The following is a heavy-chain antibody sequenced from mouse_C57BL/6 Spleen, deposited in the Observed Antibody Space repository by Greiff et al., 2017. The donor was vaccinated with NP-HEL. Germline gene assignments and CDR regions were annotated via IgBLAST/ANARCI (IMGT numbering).Heavy chain of an antibody. CDR2: IRSKSNNYAT. CDR3: VRGSSGVFDY. D-gene: IGHD3-2*02. Sequence: EVQGVESGGGLVQPKGSLKLSCAASGFSFNTYAMNWVRQAPGKGLEWVARIRSKSNNYATYYADSVKDRFTISRDDSESMLYLQMNNLKTEDTAMYYCVRGSSGVFDYWGQGTTLTVSS. J-gene: IGHJ2*01. V-gene: IGHV10-1*01. CDR1: GFSFNTYA.